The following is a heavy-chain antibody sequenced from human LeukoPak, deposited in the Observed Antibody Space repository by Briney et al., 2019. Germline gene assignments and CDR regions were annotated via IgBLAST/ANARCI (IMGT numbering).Heavy chain of an antibody. CDR2: IDPSDSYT. CDR3: ARQSRDGSKTRGYYFDY. Sequence: GESLKISCKGSGYSFTSYWITWVRQMPGKGLEWMGRIDPSDSYTNYSPSFQGHVTISGDKSICTAYLQWSSLKASDTAMYDCARQSRDGSKTRGYYFDYWGQGTLVTVSS. D-gene: IGHD3-10*01. V-gene: IGHV5-10-1*01. CDR1: GYSFTSYW. J-gene: IGHJ4*02.